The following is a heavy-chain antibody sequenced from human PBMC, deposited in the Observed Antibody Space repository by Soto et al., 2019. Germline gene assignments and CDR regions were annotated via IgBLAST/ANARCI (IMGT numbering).Heavy chain of an antibody. CDR3: AVVRDISGYNWFDP. Sequence: SETLSLTCTVSGASISSGGYYWTWIRQHPGEGLEWIGHIYYGGSAYYNPSLTSRLTISVDTSNNQFSLKLSSVTAADTATYYCAVVRDISGYNWFDPWGQGTLVTVSS. CDR2: IYYGGSA. V-gene: IGHV4-31*03. J-gene: IGHJ5*02. D-gene: IGHD3-22*01. CDR1: GASISSGGYY.